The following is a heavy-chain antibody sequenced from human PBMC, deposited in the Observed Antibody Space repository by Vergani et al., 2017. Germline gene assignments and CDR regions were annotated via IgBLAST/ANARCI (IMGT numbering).Heavy chain of an antibody. V-gene: IGHV3-23*01. CDR1: GFTFSSYA. D-gene: IGHD3-3*01. J-gene: IGHJ4*02. CDR3: AKAGDFWSAIGYFDY. Sequence: EVQLLESGGGLVQPGGSLRLSCAASGFTFSSYAMSGVRQAQGKGLEWVSAISGSGGSTYYADSVKGRFTISRHNSKNTLYLQMNSLRAEDTAVYYCAKAGDFWSAIGYFDYWVQGTLVTVSS. CDR2: ISGSGGST.